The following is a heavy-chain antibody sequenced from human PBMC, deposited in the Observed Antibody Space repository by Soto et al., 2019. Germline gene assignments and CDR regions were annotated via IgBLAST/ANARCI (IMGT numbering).Heavy chain of an antibody. CDR2: IYYSGST. CDR3: ARLVPAAAYGFDP. D-gene: IGHD2-2*01. Sequence: PSETLSLTCTVSGGSVSSGSYYWSWIRQPPGKGLEWIGYIYYSGSTNYNPSLKSRVTISVDTSKNQFSLKLSSVTAADTAVYYCARLVPAAAYGFDPWGQGTLVTVSS. J-gene: IGHJ5*02. V-gene: IGHV4-61*01. CDR1: GGSVSSGSYY.